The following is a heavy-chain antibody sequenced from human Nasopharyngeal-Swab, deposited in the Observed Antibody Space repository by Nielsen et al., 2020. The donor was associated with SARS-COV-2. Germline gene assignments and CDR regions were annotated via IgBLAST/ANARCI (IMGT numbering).Heavy chain of an antibody. Sequence: GESLKISCEGSGYSFSNYWISWVRQVPGKGLEWMGKVDPSDSYTDYSPSLRGHVTISVDRSISTAYLQSSSLKASDTAMYYCARQYQNYFGSGDYHGAFDIWGQGTMVTVSS. CDR1: GYSFSNYW. D-gene: IGHD3-10*01. J-gene: IGHJ3*02. CDR2: VDPSDSYT. CDR3: ARQYQNYFGSGDYHGAFDI. V-gene: IGHV5-10-1*01.